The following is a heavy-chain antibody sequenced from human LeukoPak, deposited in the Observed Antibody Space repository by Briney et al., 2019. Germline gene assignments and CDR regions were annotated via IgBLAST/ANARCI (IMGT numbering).Heavy chain of an antibody. J-gene: IGHJ4*02. CDR2: ISSSSSTI. CDR1: GFTFSSYS. CDR3: ARSYWGYFDY. V-gene: IGHV3-48*04. Sequence: GGSLRLSCAASGFTFSSYSMNWVRQAPGKGPEWVSYISSSSSTIYYADSVKGRFTISRDNAKNSLYLQMNSLRAEDTAVYYCARSYWGYFDYWGQGTLVTVSS. D-gene: IGHD3-16*01.